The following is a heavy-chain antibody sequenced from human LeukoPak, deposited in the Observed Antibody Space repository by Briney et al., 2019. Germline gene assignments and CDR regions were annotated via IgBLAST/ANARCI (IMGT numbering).Heavy chain of an antibody. CDR1: GFTSSSYA. V-gene: IGHV3-23*01. Sequence: GGSLRLSCAASGFTSSSYAMSWVRQAPGKGLEWVSAISSSGGSTYYADSVKGRFTISRDNSKNTLYLQMNSLRAEDTAVYYCAKEYYYDSSGYTTFDYWGQGTLVTVSS. CDR3: AKEYYYDSSGYTTFDY. D-gene: IGHD3-22*01. CDR2: ISSSGGST. J-gene: IGHJ4*02.